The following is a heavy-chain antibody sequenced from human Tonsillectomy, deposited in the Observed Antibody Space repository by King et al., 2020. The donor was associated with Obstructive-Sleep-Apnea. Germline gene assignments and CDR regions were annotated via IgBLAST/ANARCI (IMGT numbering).Heavy chain of an antibody. Sequence: VQLQESGPGLVKPSQTLSLTCIVSGSSISSGGYYWSWIRQHPGKGLEWIGSIYYSGNTYYNPSLQSRVTISVDTSKNQFSLRLSSVTAADTAVYYCASVPGQYDAFDIWGQGTMVTVSS. CDR3: ASVPGQYDAFDI. CDR2: IYYSGNT. V-gene: IGHV4-31*03. J-gene: IGHJ3*02. CDR1: GSSISSGGYY. D-gene: IGHD6-6*01.